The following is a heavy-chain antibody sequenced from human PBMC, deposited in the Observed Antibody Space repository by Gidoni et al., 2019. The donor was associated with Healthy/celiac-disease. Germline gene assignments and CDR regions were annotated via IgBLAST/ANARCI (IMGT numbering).Heavy chain of an antibody. D-gene: IGHD5-12*01. CDR1: GYTFTSYD. V-gene: IGHV1-8*01. CDR2: MNPNSGNT. J-gene: IGHJ4*02. CDR3: ARGMATSKNY. Sequence: QVQLVQSGAEVKKPGAAVQVSCKAYGYTFTSYDINWVRPATGQGLEWMGWMNPNSGNTGYAQKFQGRVTMTRNTSISTAYLELSSLRSEDTAVYYCARGMATSKNYWGQGTLVTVSS.